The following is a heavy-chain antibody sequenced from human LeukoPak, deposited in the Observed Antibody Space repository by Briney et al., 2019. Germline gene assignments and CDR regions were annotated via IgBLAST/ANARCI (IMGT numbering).Heavy chain of an antibody. V-gene: IGHV3-21*01. CDR2: ISSSSSYI. Sequence: GGSLRRSCAASGFTFSSYSMNWVRQAPGKGLEWVSSISSSSSYIYYADSLKGRFTISRDNAKNSLYLQMNSVRAEDTAVYYCARVRYDYYYGMDVWGKGTTVTVSS. CDR1: GFTFSSYS. J-gene: IGHJ6*04. CDR3: ARVRYDYYYGMDV.